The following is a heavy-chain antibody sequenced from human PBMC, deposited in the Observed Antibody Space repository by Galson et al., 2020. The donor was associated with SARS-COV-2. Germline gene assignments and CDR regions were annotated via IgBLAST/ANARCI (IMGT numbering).Heavy chain of an antibody. CDR2: MNPNSGNT. Sequence: ASVKVSCKASGYTFTSYDINWVRQATGQGLEWMGWMNPNSGNTGYAQKFQGRVTMTRNTSISTAYMELSSLRSEDTAVYYCARGRITIVGVVIPTTGYYYYGMDVWGQGTTGTVSS. CDR1: GYTFTSYD. CDR3: ARGRITIVGVVIPTTGYYYYGMDV. V-gene: IGHV1-8*01. D-gene: IGHD3-3*01. J-gene: IGHJ6*01.